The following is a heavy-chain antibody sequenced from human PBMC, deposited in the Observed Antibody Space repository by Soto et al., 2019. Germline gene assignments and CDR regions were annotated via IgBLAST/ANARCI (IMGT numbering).Heavy chain of an antibody. V-gene: IGHV3-21*01. Sequence: GGSLRLSCAASGFTFSPYTMNWVRQAPGKGLEWVSSISDSSIYIYYADSVKGRFTISGDNAQKSLYLHMHSLRAEDTAVYYCARDLSSDYGANSYYYYYYAMDVWGQGTTVTVSS. D-gene: IGHD4-17*01. CDR3: ARDLSSDYGANSYYYYYYAMDV. CDR1: GFTFSPYT. J-gene: IGHJ6*02. CDR2: ISDSSIYI.